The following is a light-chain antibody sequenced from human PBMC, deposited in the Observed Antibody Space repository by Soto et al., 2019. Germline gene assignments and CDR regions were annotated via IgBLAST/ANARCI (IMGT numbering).Light chain of an antibody. CDR1: QSISTS. V-gene: IGKV1-5*03. CDR2: LAS. J-gene: IGKJ1*01. CDR3: QQYGSYSRT. Sequence: DIQMTQSPSTLSAFVGDRVTITCRASQSISTSLAWYQKKPGKAPKLLIYLASTLQSGVPTRSSGGGSATEFTLSINSLQPDDFATYYCQQYGSYSRTFGQGTKVEIK.